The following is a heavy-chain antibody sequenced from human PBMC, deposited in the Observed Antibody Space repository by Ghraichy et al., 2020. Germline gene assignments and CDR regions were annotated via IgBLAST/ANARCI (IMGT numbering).Heavy chain of an antibody. CDR3: ASFRLVTGPDPLGGNFDY. CDR1: GYTFTSYG. Sequence: ASVKVSCKASGYTFTSYGISWVRQAPGQGLDWMGWISAYNGNTNYAQKLQGRVTMTTDTSTSTAYMELRSLRSDDTAVYYCASFRLVTGPDPLGGNFDYWGQGTLVTVSS. D-gene: IGHD3-16*01. V-gene: IGHV1-18*01. J-gene: IGHJ4*02. CDR2: ISAYNGNT.